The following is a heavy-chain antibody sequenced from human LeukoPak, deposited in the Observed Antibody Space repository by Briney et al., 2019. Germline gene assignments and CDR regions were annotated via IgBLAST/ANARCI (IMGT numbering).Heavy chain of an antibody. J-gene: IGHJ4*02. CDR1: GFTFSSYW. V-gene: IGHV3-7*01. D-gene: IGHD4-17*01. CDR2: IKQDGSEK. Sequence: GGSLRLSCAASGFTFSSYWMSWVRQAPGKGLEWVANIKQDGSEKYYVDSVKGRFTISRDNAKNSLYLQMNSLRAEDTAVYYCARDSTAYGDYVFNYWGQGTLVTVSS. CDR3: ARDSTAYGDYVFNY.